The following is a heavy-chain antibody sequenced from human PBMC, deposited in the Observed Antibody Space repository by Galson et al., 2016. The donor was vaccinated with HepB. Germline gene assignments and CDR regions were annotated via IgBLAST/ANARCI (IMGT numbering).Heavy chain of an antibody. CDR1: GYAFTSYD. CDR3: ARGLELLNY. D-gene: IGHD1-7*01. J-gene: IGHJ4*02. V-gene: IGHV1-8*01. CDR2: MHPNSGKT. Sequence: SVKVSCKASGYAFTSYDINWVRQATGQGLEWMGWMHPNSGKTGYAQKFQGRVTMTRNTSISTAYMELSSLRSEDTAVYYCARGLELLNYWGQGTLVTVSS.